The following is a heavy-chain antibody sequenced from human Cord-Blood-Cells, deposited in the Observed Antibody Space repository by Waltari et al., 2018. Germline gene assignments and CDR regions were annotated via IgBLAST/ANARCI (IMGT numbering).Heavy chain of an antibody. CDR1: GGTFSSYA. J-gene: IGHJ6*02. V-gene: IGHV1-69*01. D-gene: IGHD2-8*02. CDR3: AGGSRCTGGVCYTEHYYYGMDV. Sequence: QVQLVQSGAEVKKHGSSAKISCKASGGTFSSYAISWVRPARGQGIEWMGGIIPIFGTANDAQKVQGRVTITADESTSTSYMELSSLRSEDTAVYYCAGGSRCTGGVCYTEHYYYGMDVWGQGTTVTVSS. CDR2: IIPIFGTA.